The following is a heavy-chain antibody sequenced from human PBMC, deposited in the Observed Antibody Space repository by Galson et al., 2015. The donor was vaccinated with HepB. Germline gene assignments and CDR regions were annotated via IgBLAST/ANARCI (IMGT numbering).Heavy chain of an antibody. CDR3: ARAYYDILTGYYVDY. J-gene: IGHJ4*02. CDR1: GGSISSSRYY. V-gene: IGHV4-39*07. CDR2: IYYSGST. Sequence: ETLSLTCSVSGGSISSSRYYWGWIRQPPGKGLEWIGSIYYSGSTYYNPSLKSRVTISVDTSKNQFSLKLSSVTAADTAVYYCARAYYDILTGYYVDYWGQGTLVTVSS. D-gene: IGHD3-9*01.